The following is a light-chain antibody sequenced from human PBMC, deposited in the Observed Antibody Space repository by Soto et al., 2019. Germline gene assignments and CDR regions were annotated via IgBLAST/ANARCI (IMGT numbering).Light chain of an antibody. CDR2: DAS. CDR3: KHYNSYGT. Sequence: IQMTSSPSTLSASVVARACITCRASQSISSWLAWYQQKPGKAPKLLIYDASSLESGVPSRFSGSGSGTEFTLTISSVQPDDFASYYCKHYNSYGTFGKGTKVDIK. CDR1: QSISSW. V-gene: IGKV1-5*01. J-gene: IGKJ1*01.